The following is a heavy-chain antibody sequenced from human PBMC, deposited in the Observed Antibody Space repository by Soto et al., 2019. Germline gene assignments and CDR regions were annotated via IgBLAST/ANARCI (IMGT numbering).Heavy chain of an antibody. CDR1: GGSISSYY. J-gene: IGHJ4*02. CDR3: ARVGSSSSLEYYFDY. V-gene: IGHV4-59*01. Sequence: PSETLSLTCTVSGGSISSYYWSWIRQPPGKGLEWIGYIYYRGSTNYNPSLKSRVTISVDTSKNQFSLKLSSVTAADTAVYYCARVGSSSSLEYYFDYWGQGTLVTVSS. CDR2: IYYRGST. D-gene: IGHD2-2*01.